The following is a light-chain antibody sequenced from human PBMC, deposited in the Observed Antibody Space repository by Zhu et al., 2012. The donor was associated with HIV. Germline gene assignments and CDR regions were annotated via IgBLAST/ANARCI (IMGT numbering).Light chain of an antibody. V-gene: IGKV3-20*01. CDR2: GVS. CDR3: HHSGNSGT. Sequence: IVLTQSPATLSLSPGERATVSCRASRSVRSYLAWYQQKVGHAPRLLIYGVSSRATGIPDRFSGSGSGTDFTLTISRLEPEDFAVYYCHHSGNSGTFGGGTKVE. CDR1: RSVRSY. J-gene: IGKJ4*01.